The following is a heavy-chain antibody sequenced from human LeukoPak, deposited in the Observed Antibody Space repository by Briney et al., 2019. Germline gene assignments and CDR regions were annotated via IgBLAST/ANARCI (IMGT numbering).Heavy chain of an antibody. J-gene: IGHJ4*02. CDR1: GGSVTSTN. CDR2: IYYSGST. V-gene: IGHV4-59*02. CDR3: ARESLYSSGWYGFDY. D-gene: IGHD6-19*01. Sequence: SETLSLTCDVSGGSVTSTNWWTWVRQPPGKGLEWIGYIYYSGSTNYNPSLKSRVTISVDTSKNQFSLKLSSVTAADTAVYYCARESLYSSGWYGFDYWGQGTLVTVSS.